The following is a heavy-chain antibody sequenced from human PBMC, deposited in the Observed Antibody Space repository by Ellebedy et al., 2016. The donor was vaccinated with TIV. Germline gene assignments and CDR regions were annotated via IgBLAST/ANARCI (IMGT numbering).Heavy chain of an antibody. CDR2: ITSSSNII. V-gene: IGHV3-48*01. J-gene: IGHJ4*02. CDR1: GFSFSDYS. Sequence: GESLKISCAASGFSFSDYSMTWFRQAPGKGLEWVSYITSSSNIIYYADSVRGRFTISRDNAKNSLYLQMNSLRAEDTALYYCASTVVVIAARDYWGQGTLVTVSS. D-gene: IGHD2-15*01. CDR3: ASTVVVIAARDY.